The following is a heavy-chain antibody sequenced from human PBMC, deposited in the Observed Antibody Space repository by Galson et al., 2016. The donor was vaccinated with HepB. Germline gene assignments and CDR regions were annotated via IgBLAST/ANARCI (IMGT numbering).Heavy chain of an antibody. CDR1: GFTFSTNS. Sequence: SLRLSCAASGFTFSTNSMNWVRKAPGKGLEWVSSISSGSAYKYYADSVKGRFTISRDNAKNSLYLQMNSLRVEDTAVYYCARGGGYSSGWYSFWGRGTLVTVSS. V-gene: IGHV3-21*01. D-gene: IGHD6-13*01. CDR3: ARGGGYSSGWYSF. CDR2: ISSGSAYK. J-gene: IGHJ4*02.